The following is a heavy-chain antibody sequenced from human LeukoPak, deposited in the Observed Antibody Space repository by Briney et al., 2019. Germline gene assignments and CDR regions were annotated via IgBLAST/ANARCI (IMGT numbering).Heavy chain of an antibody. CDR1: GYSFTSYA. J-gene: IGHJ5*02. CDR3: ASVYSSSWYDPVWFDP. CDR2: INTNTGNP. Sequence: ASVKVSCKASGYSFTSYAMNWVRQAPGQGLEWMGWINTNTGNPTYAQGFTGRFVFSLDTSVSTAYLQINSLKAEDTAVYYCASVYSSSWYDPVWFDPWGQGTLVTVSS. D-gene: IGHD6-13*01. V-gene: IGHV7-4-1*02.